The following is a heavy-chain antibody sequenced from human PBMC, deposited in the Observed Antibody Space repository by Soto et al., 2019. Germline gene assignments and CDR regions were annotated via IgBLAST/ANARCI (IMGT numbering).Heavy chain of an antibody. D-gene: IGHD6-13*01. Sequence: SATLSLTCAVYGGSFSGYYWSWIRQPPGKGLEWIGEINHSGSTNYNPSLKSRVTISVDTSKNQFSLKLSSVTAADTAVYYCARDRSIAAAVSRRASYIDYWGQGTLVTVSS. CDR3: ARDRSIAAAVSRRASYIDY. CDR1: GGSFSGYY. J-gene: IGHJ4*02. CDR2: INHSGST. V-gene: IGHV4-34*01.